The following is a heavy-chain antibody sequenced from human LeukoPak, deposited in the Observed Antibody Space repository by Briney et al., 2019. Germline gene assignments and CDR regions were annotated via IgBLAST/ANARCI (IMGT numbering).Heavy chain of an antibody. D-gene: IGHD2-2*01. J-gene: IGHJ6*04. V-gene: IGHV4-34*01. CDR2: INHSGST. Sequence: PSETLSLTCAVYGGSFSGYYWSWIRQPPGKGLEWIGEINHSGSTNYNPSLKSRVTISVDTSKNQFSLKLSSVTAADTAVYYCAWVGEGYCSSTSCYAGYYYYGMDVWGKGTTVTVSS. CDR3: AWVGEGYCSSTSCYAGYYYYGMDV. CDR1: GGSFSGYY.